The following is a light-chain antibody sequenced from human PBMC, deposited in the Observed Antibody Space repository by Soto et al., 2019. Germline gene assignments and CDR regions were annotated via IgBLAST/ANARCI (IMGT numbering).Light chain of an antibody. V-gene: IGKV1-5*03. J-gene: IGKJ1*01. CDR1: QTISSW. Sequence: DSQMTQSPSTLSGSVGDRVTITCRASQTISSWLAWYQQKPGKAPKLLIYKASTLKSGVPSRFSGSGSGTEFTLTISSLQPDDFATYYCQHYNSYSEAFGQGSTADLK. CDR3: QHYNSYSEA. CDR2: KAS.